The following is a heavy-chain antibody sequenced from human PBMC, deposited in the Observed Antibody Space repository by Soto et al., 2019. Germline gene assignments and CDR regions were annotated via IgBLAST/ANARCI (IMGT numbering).Heavy chain of an antibody. CDR1: GFSVSSSY. CDR3: ARGLGFCSGGSCYDD. CDR2: IYSGGLT. Sequence: GSLRLSCAASGFSVSSSYMTWVHQAPGKGLEWVSVIYSGGLTFYADSVKGRFAISRDNSKNTLYLQMDSLRPDDTAVYFCARGLGFCSGGSCYDDWGQGTLVTVSS. V-gene: IGHV3-53*01. J-gene: IGHJ4*02. D-gene: IGHD2-15*01.